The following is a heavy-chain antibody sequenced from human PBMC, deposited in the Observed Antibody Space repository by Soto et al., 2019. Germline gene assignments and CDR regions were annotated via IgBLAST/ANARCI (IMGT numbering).Heavy chain of an antibody. D-gene: IGHD6-25*01. CDR2: IKQDGSEK. CDR3: ARDSSGYPTYYYYYGMDV. Sequence: PGGSLRLSCAASGFTFSSYWMSWVRQAPGKGLEWVANIKQDGSEKYYVDSVKGRFTVSRDNAKNSLYLQMNSLRAEDTAVYYCARDSSGYPTYYYYYGMDVWGQGTTVTV. V-gene: IGHV3-7*01. J-gene: IGHJ6*02. CDR1: GFTFSSYW.